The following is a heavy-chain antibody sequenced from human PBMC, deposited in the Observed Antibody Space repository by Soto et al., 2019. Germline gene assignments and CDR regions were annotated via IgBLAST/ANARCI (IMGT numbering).Heavy chain of an antibody. CDR1: GFTFSDSY. Sequence: EVQLVESGGGLVQPGGSLRLSCAASGFTFSDSYMDWVRQAPGKGLEWVGRIRNKATSYTTEYAASVKGRFTISRDDSKNSLYLQMNSLKTEDTAVYYCAKDRDYPRDYFHYWGQGTLVTVSS. CDR3: AKDRDYPRDYFHY. J-gene: IGHJ4*02. V-gene: IGHV3-72*01. CDR2: IRNKATSYTT. D-gene: IGHD3-10*01.